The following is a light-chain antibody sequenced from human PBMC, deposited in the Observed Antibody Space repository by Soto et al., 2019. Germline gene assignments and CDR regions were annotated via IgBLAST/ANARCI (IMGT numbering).Light chain of an antibody. CDR3: QQYGSSPPMIT. CDR2: GAS. J-gene: IGKJ5*01. CDR1: QSVSSSY. Sequence: EIVLTQSPGTLSLSPGERATLSCRASQSVSSSYLAWYQQKPGQAPRLLIYGASSRATGIPDRFSGSGSGTDFTLTISRLEPEDFAVYYCQQYGSSPPMITFSQGTRLEIK. V-gene: IGKV3-20*01.